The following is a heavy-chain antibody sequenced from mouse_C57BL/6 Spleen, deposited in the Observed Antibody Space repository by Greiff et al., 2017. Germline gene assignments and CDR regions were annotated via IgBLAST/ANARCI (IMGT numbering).Heavy chain of an antibody. CDR3: ARGELGQYFDV. CDR2: IDPSDSYT. J-gene: IGHJ1*03. V-gene: IGHV1-50*01. CDR1: GYTFTSYW. D-gene: IGHD4-1*01. Sequence: VQLQQPGAELVKPGASVKLSCKASGYTFTSYWMQWVKQRPGQGLEWIGEIDPSDSYTKYNQKFKDKATLTADKSSSTAYMQLSSLTYEDSAVYYCARGELGQYFDVWGTGTTVTVSS.